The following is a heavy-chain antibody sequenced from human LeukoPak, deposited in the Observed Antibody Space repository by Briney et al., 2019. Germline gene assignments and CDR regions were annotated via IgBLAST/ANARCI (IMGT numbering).Heavy chain of an antibody. CDR2: INHSGST. J-gene: IGHJ4*02. V-gene: IGHV4-34*01. Sequence: KPSETLSLTCAVYGGSFSGYYWSWIRQPPGKGLEWIGEINHSGSTNYNPSLKSRVTISVDTSKNQFSLKLSSVTAADTAVYYRAREGGRVRGVTAYYFDYWGQGTLVTVSS. CDR1: GGSFSGYY. D-gene: IGHD3-10*01. CDR3: AREGGRVRGVTAYYFDY.